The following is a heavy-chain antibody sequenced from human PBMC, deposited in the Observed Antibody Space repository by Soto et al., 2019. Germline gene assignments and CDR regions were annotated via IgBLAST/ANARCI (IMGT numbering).Heavy chain of an antibody. CDR1: GYTFTGYY. J-gene: IGHJ6*02. Sequence: GASVKVSCKASGYTFTGYYMHWVRQAPGQGLEWMGWINPNSGGTNYAQKFQGWVTMTRDTSISTAYMELSRLRSDDTAVYYCARGTFTTIFGVVITKNHYYGMDVWGQGTTVTVSS. CDR3: ARGTFTTIFGVVITKNHYYGMDV. D-gene: IGHD3-3*01. CDR2: INPNSGGT. V-gene: IGHV1-2*04.